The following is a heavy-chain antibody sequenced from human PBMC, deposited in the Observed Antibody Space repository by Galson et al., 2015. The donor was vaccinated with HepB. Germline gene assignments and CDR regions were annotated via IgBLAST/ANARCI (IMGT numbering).Heavy chain of an antibody. J-gene: IGHJ6*02. D-gene: IGHD1-26*01. V-gene: IGHV3-64*04. CDR2: ISHNGGAT. CDR3: AKSLRHYPYDMDV. CDR1: GFRFHYYA. Sequence: SLRLSCAGSGFRFHYYALHWVRQAPGQGLEFVSGISHNGGATKFADSVRDRFTISRDNSKNTLFLQMNSLRADDTAVYSCAKSLRHYPYDMDVWGPGTTVSVSS.